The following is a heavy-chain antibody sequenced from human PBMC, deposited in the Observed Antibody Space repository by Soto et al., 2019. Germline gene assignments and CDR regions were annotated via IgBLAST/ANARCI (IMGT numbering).Heavy chain of an antibody. V-gene: IGHV1-18*04. D-gene: IGHD2-8*01. J-gene: IGHJ6*02. CDR1: GYTFTSYG. CDR3: SRDPSWCIIQGMDV. Sequence: QVQLVQSGAEVKKPGASVKVSCKASGYTFTSYGISWVRQAPGQGLEWMGWISAYNGNTNYAQKRQGRVTMTTETATSTAYMELRSLRSDDTAVYYCSRDPSWCIIQGMDVWGQGTTVTVSS. CDR2: ISAYNGNT.